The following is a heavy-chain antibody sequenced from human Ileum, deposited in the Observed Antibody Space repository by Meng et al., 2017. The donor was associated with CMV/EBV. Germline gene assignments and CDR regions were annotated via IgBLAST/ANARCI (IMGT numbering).Heavy chain of an antibody. V-gene: IGHV4-4*02. CDR3: ARDPLKMGVRGVLDY. J-gene: IGHJ4*02. Sequence: YGACSSRSEWWYWVRQPPGKGLEWIGELYHGGSTTYNPSLKSRVTISVDKSKNQFSLKLSSVTAADTAVYYCARDPLKMGVRGVLDYWGQGTLVTVSS. CDR1: GACSSRSEW. CDR2: LYHGGST. D-gene: IGHD3-10*01.